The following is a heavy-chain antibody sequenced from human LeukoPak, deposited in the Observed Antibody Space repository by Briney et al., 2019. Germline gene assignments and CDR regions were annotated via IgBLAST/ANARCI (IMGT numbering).Heavy chain of an antibody. D-gene: IGHD2-2*01. J-gene: IGHJ6*02. CDR3: ARAPYCSSTSCKDYYGMDV. CDR2: INPSGGST. CDR1: GYTFTSYY. Sequence: GASVKVSCKASGYTFTSYYMHWVRQAPGQGLEWMGIINPSGGSTSYAQKFQGRVTMTRDTSTSTVYMELSSLRSEDTAVYYWARAPYCSSTSCKDYYGMDVWGQGTTVTVSS. V-gene: IGHV1-46*01.